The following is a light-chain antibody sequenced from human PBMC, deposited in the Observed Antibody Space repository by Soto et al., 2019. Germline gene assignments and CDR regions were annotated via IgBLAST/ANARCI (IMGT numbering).Light chain of an antibody. V-gene: IGKV1-5*01. CDR2: DAS. CDR3: QQYKSRRT. CDR1: QRMSGW. Sequence: DVKMTQSPSTLSATVGDTVTITCRASQRMSGWLAWHQQKPGNAPKFLIYDASTLQSGDPSRFSGSGSGTEFTLTISSLQPEDSATYYCQQYKSRRTFGQGTKVDIK. J-gene: IGKJ1*01.